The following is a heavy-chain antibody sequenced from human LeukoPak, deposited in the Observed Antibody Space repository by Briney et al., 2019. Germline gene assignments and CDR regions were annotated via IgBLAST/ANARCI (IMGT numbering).Heavy chain of an antibody. CDR3: ARSFADIYYYDSSGYYSNWFDP. CDR2: ISAYNGNT. CDR1: GYTFTSYG. J-gene: IGHJ5*02. D-gene: IGHD3-22*01. V-gene: IGHV1-18*01. Sequence: GASVKVSCKASGYTFTSYGISWVRQAPGQGLEWMGWISAYNGNTNYAQKLQGRVTMTTDTSTSTAYMELRSLRSDDTAVYYCARSFADIYYYDSSGYYSNWFDPWGQGTLVTVSS.